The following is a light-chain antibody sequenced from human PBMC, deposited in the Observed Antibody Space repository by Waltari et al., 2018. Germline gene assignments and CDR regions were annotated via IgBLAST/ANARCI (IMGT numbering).Light chain of an antibody. CDR2: DTS. Sequence: IALTQSPGTLSLSPWERATLACRASHSLNNNYLAWYQQKPGQAPRLLIYDTSPRATGIPDRFSGSGSGTDFTLTISRLEPEDFAVYYCQQYGTSVLVSFGGGTKVEIK. CDR1: HSLNNNY. CDR3: QQYGTSVLVS. V-gene: IGKV3-20*01. J-gene: IGKJ4*01.